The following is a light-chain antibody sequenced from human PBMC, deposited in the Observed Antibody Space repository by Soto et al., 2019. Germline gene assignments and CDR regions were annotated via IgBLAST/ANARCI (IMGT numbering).Light chain of an antibody. J-gene: IGKJ4*01. CDR2: AAS. CDR1: QGLVNW. V-gene: IGKV1-12*01. CDR3: QQTSSFPLT. Sequence: DIQVTQSPSSVSASVGDRVTITCRASQGLVNWLAWYQQKPGKAPKLLIYAASSFQSGVPSRFSGSGSGTDFTLTISSQQPEEFATYYCQQTSSFPLTFGGGTKVEIK.